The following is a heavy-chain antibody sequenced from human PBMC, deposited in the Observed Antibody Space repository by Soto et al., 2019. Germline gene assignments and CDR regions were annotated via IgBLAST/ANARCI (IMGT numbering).Heavy chain of an antibody. CDR1: GFTFSSYA. Sequence: GGSLRLSCAASGFTFSSYAMSWVRQAPGKGLEWVSAISGSGGSTYYADSVKGRFTISRDNSKNTLYLQMNSLRAEDTAVYYCAKNTGVDGHTRYDYWGQGTLVTVSS. CDR3: AKNTGVDGHTRYDY. V-gene: IGHV3-23*01. D-gene: IGHD3-10*01. CDR2: ISGSGGST. J-gene: IGHJ4*02.